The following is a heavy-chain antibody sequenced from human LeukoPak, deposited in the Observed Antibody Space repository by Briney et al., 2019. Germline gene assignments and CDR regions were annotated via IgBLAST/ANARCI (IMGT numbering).Heavy chain of an antibody. D-gene: IGHD2-2*02. J-gene: IGHJ4*02. CDR2: INSDGSST. CDR3: ARVGELGYCSSTSCYMGYGY. Sequence: GGSLRLSCAASGSTFSSYWMHWVRQAPGKGLVWVSRINSDGSSTSYADSVKGRFTISRDNAKNTLYLQMNSLRAEDTAVYYCARVGELGYCSSTSCYMGYGYWGQGTLVTVSS. V-gene: IGHV3-74*01. CDR1: GSTFSSYW.